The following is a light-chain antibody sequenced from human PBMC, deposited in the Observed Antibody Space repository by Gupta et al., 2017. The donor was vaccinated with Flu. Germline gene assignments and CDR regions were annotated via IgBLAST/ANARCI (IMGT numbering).Light chain of an antibody. V-gene: IGLV2-14*01. CDR1: SSDVGGHFH. CDR2: EAS. J-gene: IGLJ2*01. Sequence: QSALSQPASVTGSPRQSITISCTGTSSDVGGHFHVSWYQQHPGSAPKLIIYEASNRPSGVSNRFSGSKSGNTASLTIAGLQAEDDADYYCCSYTRSITLVFGGGTKLTVL. CDR3: CSYTRSITLV.